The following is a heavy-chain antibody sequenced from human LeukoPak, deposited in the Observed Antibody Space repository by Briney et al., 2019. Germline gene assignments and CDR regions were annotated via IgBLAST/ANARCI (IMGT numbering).Heavy chain of an antibody. CDR3: AREGGGSTTSFDY. V-gene: IGHV4-31*03. CDR2: IYYSGST. CDR1: GGSISSGGYY. J-gene: IGHJ4*02. Sequence: SETLSLTCTVSGGSISSGGYYWSWIRQHPGEGLEWIGYIYYSGSTYYNPSLKSRVTISVDTSKNQFSLKLSSVTAADTAVYYCAREGGGSTTSFDYWGQGTLVTVSS. D-gene: IGHD1-1*01.